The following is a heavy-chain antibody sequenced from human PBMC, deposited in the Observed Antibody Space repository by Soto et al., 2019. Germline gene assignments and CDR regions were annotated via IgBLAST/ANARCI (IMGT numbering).Heavy chain of an antibody. CDR3: ARATFYFGSGSLQPRAFDY. V-gene: IGHV1-18*04. CDR2: ISGYNGNT. J-gene: IGHJ4*02. CDR1: GYTFSRYG. Sequence: ASVKVSCKASGYTFSRYGIVWVRQAPGRGPEWMGWISGYNGNTKYAQKFQDRVTMTTDTSTSTAYMELRSLRSDDTAVYYCARATFYFGSGSLQPRAFDYWGQVTLVTVSS. D-gene: IGHD3-10*01.